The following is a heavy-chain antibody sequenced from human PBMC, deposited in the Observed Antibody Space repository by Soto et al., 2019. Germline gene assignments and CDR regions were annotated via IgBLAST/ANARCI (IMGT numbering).Heavy chain of an antibody. V-gene: IGHV4-39*01. CDR3: ARHQGSYYKDHFDY. J-gene: IGHJ4*02. Sequence: SETLSFTCTVSGGSISSSSYYWGWIRQPPGKGLEWIGSIYYSGITYSNPSLKSRVTISVDTSKNQFSLRLNSVTAADTALYYCARHQGSYYKDHFDYWGQGALSPSPQ. CDR2: IYYSGIT. D-gene: IGHD3-10*01. CDR1: GGSISSSSYY.